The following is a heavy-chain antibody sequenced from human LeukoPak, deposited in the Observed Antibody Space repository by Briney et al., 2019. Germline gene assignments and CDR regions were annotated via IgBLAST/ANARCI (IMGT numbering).Heavy chain of an antibody. V-gene: IGHV1-2*02. J-gene: IGHJ4*01. CDR2: INPNSGGT. CDR1: GYTFTGYY. Sequence: ASVKVSCKASGYTFTGYYMHWVRQAPGQGLEWMGWINPNSGGTNYAQKFQGRVTMTRDTSISTVYMELSSLRSEDTAVYYRARGKLLWFGEGGSNYWGQGTLVTVSS. CDR3: ARGKLLWFGEGGSNY. D-gene: IGHD3-10*01.